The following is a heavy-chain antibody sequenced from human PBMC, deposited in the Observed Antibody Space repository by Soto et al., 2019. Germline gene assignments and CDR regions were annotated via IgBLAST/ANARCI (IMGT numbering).Heavy chain of an antibody. CDR2: IYYSGST. V-gene: IGHV4-39*01. CDR1: GGSISSSSYY. CDR3: ARLAAAGSSSFYYYYYYGMDV. Sequence: SETLSLTCTVSGGSISSSSYYWGWIRQPPGKGLEWIGSIYYSGSTYYNPSLKSRVTISVDTSKNQFSLKLSSVTAADTAVYYCARLAAAGSSSFYYYYYYGMDVWGQGTTVTVS. J-gene: IGHJ6*02. D-gene: IGHD6-6*01.